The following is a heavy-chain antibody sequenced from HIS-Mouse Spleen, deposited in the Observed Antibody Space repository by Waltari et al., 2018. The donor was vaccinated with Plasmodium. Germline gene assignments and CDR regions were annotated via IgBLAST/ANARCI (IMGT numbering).Heavy chain of an antibody. D-gene: IGHD3-10*01. CDR2: IWYDGSNK. Sequence: QVQLVESGGGVVQPGRSLRLSCAASGFPFSSHGMHWVRQAPGKGLEWVAVIWYDGSNKYYADSVKGRFTISRDNSKNTLYLQMNSLRAEDTAVYYCAKLCYYGSGSYYHDAFDIWGQGTMVTVSS. CDR1: GFPFSSHG. J-gene: IGHJ3*02. V-gene: IGHV3-33*06. CDR3: AKLCYYGSGSYYHDAFDI.